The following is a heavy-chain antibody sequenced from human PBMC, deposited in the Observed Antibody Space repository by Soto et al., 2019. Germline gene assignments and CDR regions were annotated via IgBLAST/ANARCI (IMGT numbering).Heavy chain of an antibody. CDR1: GFTVSSNY. CDR3: ARDRVERGYPEYVQH. Sequence: EVQLVESGGGLIQPGGSLRLSCAASGFTVSSNYMSWVRQAPGKGLEWVSVIYSGGSRYDADSVKGRFTISRDNSKNTLNPQMTSLRAEDTAVYYCARDRVERGYPEYVQHWGQGTLVTVSS. J-gene: IGHJ1*01. CDR2: IYSGGSR. D-gene: IGHD5-18*01. V-gene: IGHV3-53*01.